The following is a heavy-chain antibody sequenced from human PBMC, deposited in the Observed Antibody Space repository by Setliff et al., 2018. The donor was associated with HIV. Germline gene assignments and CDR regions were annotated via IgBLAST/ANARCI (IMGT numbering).Heavy chain of an antibody. V-gene: IGHV4-31*03. D-gene: IGHD3-22*01. CDR3: ASGYKYYYDSSHENAFDI. CDR2: ISYSGST. CDR1: GGSISRGGYY. Sequence: SETLSLTCTVSGGSISRGGYYWSWIRQHPGKGLEWIGYISYSGSTYYNPSLKSRVTISVDTSKNQFSLKLSSGTAADTAVYYCASGYKYYYDSSHENAFDIWGQGTMVTVSS. J-gene: IGHJ3*02.